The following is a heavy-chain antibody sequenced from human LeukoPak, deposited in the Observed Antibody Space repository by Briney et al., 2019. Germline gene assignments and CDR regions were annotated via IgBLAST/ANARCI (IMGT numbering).Heavy chain of an antibody. D-gene: IGHD4-11*01. CDR3: ASSAVTTAKVHIDY. CDR1: GGSFSGYY. Sequence: SETLSLTCAVYGGSFSGYYWGWIRQPPGKGLEWIGEINHSGSTNYNPSLKSRVTISVDTSKNQFSLKLSSVTAADTAVYYCASSAVTTAKVHIDYWGQGTLVTVSS. J-gene: IGHJ4*02. CDR2: INHSGST. V-gene: IGHV4-34*01.